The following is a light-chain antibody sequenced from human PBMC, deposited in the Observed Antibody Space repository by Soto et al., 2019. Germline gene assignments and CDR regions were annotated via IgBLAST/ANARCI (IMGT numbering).Light chain of an antibody. Sequence: QSVLTHSASVSWSPGHSVTISCTGTSSDFGSYKFVSWYQHHPGKVPKVIIYETSKRPSGVSDRFSGSKSGNTASLTISGLQAEEEADYYCFSFTSTNNNVFGSGTKVTVL. J-gene: IGLJ1*01. CDR2: ETS. CDR3: FSFTSTNNNV. CDR1: SSDFGSYKF. V-gene: IGLV2-23*01.